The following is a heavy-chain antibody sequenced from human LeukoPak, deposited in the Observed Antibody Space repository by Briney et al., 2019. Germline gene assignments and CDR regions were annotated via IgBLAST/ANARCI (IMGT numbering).Heavy chain of an antibody. CDR2: ISYDGSNK. D-gene: IGHD1/OR15-1a*01. Sequence: GGSLRLSCAASGFTFSSYGMHWVRQAPGKGLEWVAVISYDGSNKYYADSVKGRFTISRDNSKNILYLQMNNLRVEDTAVYYCASYWNNGYWGQGTLVTASS. J-gene: IGHJ4*02. CDR1: GFTFSSYG. V-gene: IGHV3-30*03. CDR3: ASYWNNGY.